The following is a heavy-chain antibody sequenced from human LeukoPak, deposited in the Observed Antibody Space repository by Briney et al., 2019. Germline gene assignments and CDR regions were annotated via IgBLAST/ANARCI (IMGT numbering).Heavy chain of an antibody. CDR1: GGSIRSGDHY. V-gene: IGHV4-31*03. CDR2: ISYGGST. J-gene: IGHJ4*02. Sequence: PSETLSLTCTVSGGSIRSGDHYWNWVRQHPGKGPEWIGYISYGGSTFYNPSLKSRAAISVDTSKTQFSLKLTSVTAADTAVYYCARDVGGYYYGNLEYWGQGILVTVSS. CDR3: ARDVGGYYYGNLEY. D-gene: IGHD3-22*01.